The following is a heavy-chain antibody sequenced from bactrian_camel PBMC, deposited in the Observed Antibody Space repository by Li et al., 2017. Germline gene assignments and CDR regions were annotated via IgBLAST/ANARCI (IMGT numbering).Heavy chain of an antibody. J-gene: IGHJ6*01. D-gene: IGHD6*01. CDR2: MDSDGSR. Sequence: QLVESGGGSVQAGGSLRLSCSASRFYYTSNCMGWFRQIPGESREAVAAMDSDGSRFVAKSVKGRFTISKDKNTLTLQMTNLQPEDTAMYYCAARNAGCSWARAIGERQLGSAANFGFWGQGTQVTVS. V-gene: IGHV3S9*01. CDR3: AARNAGCSWARAIGERQLGSAANFGF. CDR1: RFYYTSNC.